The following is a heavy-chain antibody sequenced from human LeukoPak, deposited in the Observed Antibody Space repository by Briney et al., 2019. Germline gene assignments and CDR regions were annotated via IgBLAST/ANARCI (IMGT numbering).Heavy chain of an antibody. CDR1: GGSISSSSYY. V-gene: IGHV4-39*07. J-gene: IGHJ3*02. Sequence: SETLSLTCTVSGGSISSSSYYWGWIRQPPGKGLEWIGSIYYSGSTYYNPSLKSRVTISVDTSKNQFSLKLSSVTAADTAVYYCAIAAGYSSSSCAFDIWGQGTMVTVSS. D-gene: IGHD6-6*01. CDR3: AIAAGYSSSSCAFDI. CDR2: IYYSGST.